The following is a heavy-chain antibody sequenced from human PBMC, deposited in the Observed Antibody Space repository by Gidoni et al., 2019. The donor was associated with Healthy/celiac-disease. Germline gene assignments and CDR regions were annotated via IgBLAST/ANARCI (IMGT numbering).Heavy chain of an antibody. CDR3: ARISGADCTNGVCYTAGYYYGMDV. D-gene: IGHD2-8*01. CDR2: IFSNDEK. J-gene: IGHJ6*02. V-gene: IGHV2-26*01. Sequence: QVTLKESGPVLVKPTETLTLTCTVSGFSLSNARMGVSWIRQPPGKALEWLAHIFSNDEKSYSTSLKSRLTISKDTSKSQVVLTMTNMDPVDTATYYCARISGADCTNGVCYTAGYYYGMDVWGQGTTVTVSS. CDR1: GFSLSNARMG.